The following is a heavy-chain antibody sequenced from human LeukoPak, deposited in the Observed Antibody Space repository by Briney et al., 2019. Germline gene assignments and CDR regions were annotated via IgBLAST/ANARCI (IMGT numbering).Heavy chain of an antibody. J-gene: IGHJ4*02. V-gene: IGHV3-23*01. Sequence: GGSLRLSCAASGFTFSTYGMGWVRQAPGKGLEWVSALSGSGGTTYYADSVKGRFTISRDNAKNSLYLQMNSLRAEDTAVYYCARDWGAAAQYYFDYWGQGTLVTVSS. CDR3: ARDWGAAAQYYFDY. CDR2: LSGSGGTT. D-gene: IGHD6-13*01. CDR1: GFTFSTYG.